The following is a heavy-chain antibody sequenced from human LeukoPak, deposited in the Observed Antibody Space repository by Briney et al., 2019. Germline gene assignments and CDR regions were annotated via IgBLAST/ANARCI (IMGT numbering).Heavy chain of an antibody. CDR3: ARDPSGSYRSYYYYGMDV. D-gene: IGHD1-26*01. J-gene: IGHJ6*02. CDR1: GFTFSSYW. Sequence: PGGSLRLSCAASGFTFSSYWMSWVRQAPGKGLEWVANIKQDGSEKYYVDSVKGRFTISRDNAKNSLYLQMNSLRAEDTAVYYCARDPSGSYRSYYYYGMDVWGQGTTVTVSS. V-gene: IGHV3-7*03. CDR2: IKQDGSEK.